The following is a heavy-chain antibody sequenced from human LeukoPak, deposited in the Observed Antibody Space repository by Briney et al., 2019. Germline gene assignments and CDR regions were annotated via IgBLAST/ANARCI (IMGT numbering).Heavy chain of an antibody. CDR2: ITFSSSTI. CDR3: ARDPSSGWYEYYFDY. J-gene: IGHJ4*02. CDR1: GFTFSSYS. D-gene: IGHD6-19*01. Sequence: GGSLRLSCAASGFTFSSYSMNWVRQAPGKGLEWVSYITFSSSTIYYADSVKGRFTISRDNARNSLYLQMNSLRAEDTAVYYCARDPSSGWYEYYFDYWGQGTLVTVSS. V-gene: IGHV3-48*04.